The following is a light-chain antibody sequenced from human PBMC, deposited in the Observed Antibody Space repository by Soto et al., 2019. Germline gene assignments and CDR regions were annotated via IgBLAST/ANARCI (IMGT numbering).Light chain of an antibody. Sequence: QSVLTQPASVSGSPGQSITISCTGTSSDVGSYNLVSWYQQHPGKAPKLMIYEVSKRPSGVSNRFSGLQAEDEADYYCCSYAGSSTPYVFGTGTQLTVL. CDR1: SSDVGSYNL. CDR2: EVS. J-gene: IGLJ1*01. V-gene: IGLV2-23*02. CDR3: CSYAGSSTPYV.